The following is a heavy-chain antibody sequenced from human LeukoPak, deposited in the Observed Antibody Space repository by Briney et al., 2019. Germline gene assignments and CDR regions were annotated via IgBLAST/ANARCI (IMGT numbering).Heavy chain of an antibody. D-gene: IGHD1-14*01. CDR1: GFTFSSYS. CDR2: IIGSSNYI. CDR3: ARDKGILGRPSEPDAFDI. J-gene: IGHJ3*02. Sequence: PGGSLRLSCGASGFTFSSYSMNWVRQAPGKGLEWGSSIIGSSNYIYYADSLKGRFTISRDNAKNSLYLQMNSLRDEDTAVYYCARDKGILGRPSEPDAFDIWGQGTMVTVSS. V-gene: IGHV3-21*01.